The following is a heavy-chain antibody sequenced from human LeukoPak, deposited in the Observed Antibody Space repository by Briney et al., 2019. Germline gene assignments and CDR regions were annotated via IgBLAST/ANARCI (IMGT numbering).Heavy chain of an antibody. D-gene: IGHD3-22*01. CDR2: IIPIFGTA. CDR1: GGTFSSYA. CDR3: ARDHYYDSSGYLLGLFDY. V-gene: IGHV1-69*05. J-gene: IGHJ4*02. Sequence: GASVKVSCKASGGTFSSYAISWMRQAPGQGLEWMGGIIPIFGTANYAQKFQGRVTITTDESTSTAYMELSSLRSEDTAVYYCARDHYYDSSGYLLGLFDYWGQGTLVTVSS.